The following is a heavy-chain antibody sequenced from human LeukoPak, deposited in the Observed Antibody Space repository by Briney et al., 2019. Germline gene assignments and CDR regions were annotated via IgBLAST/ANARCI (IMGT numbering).Heavy chain of an antibody. J-gene: IGHJ4*02. Sequence: PGGSLRLSCAASGFTVSSNYMIWVRQAPGKGLEWVSVIYISGSTYYADSVKGRFTISRDNSKNTLYLQMNSLRAEDTAVYYCAKDSVAGTNYWGQGTLVTVSS. CDR1: GFTVSSNY. D-gene: IGHD2-15*01. CDR3: AKDSVAGTNY. CDR2: IYISGST. V-gene: IGHV3-53*01.